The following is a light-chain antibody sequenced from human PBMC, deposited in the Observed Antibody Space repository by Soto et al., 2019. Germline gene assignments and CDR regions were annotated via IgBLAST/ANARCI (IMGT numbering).Light chain of an antibody. CDR1: QSVTSY. J-gene: IGKJ5*01. Sequence: EIVLTQSPGTLSLSPGERATLSCRASQSVTSYLAWYQQKPGQAPRLLIYGASSRAAGIPDRFSGSGSGTDFTLNISRLEPEDFAMFYCQQYAKSVISFGQGTRLEIK. CDR2: GAS. V-gene: IGKV3-20*01. CDR3: QQYAKSVIS.